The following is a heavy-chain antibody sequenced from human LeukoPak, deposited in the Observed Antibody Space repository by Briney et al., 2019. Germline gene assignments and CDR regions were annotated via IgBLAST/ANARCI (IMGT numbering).Heavy chain of an antibody. CDR1: GGSISSSSYY. D-gene: IGHD3-3*01. V-gene: IGHV4-39*01. J-gene: IGHJ3*02. CDR3: ARPITIFGVVIIRDAFDI. Sequence: PSETLSLTCTVSGGSISSSSYYWGWIRQPPGKGLEWIGSIYYSGSTYYNPSLKSRVTISVDTSKNQFSLKLSPVTAADTAVYYCARPITIFGVVIIRDAFDIWGQGTMVTVSS. CDR2: IYYSGST.